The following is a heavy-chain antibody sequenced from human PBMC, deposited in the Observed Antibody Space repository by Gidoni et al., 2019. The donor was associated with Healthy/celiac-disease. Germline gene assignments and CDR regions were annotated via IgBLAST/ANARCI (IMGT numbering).Heavy chain of an antibody. Sequence: QVQLVQSGAEVKKPGSSVKVSCKASGGTFSSYAISWVRQAPGQGLEWMGGIIPIFGTANYAQKFQGRVTITADESTSTAYMELSSLRSEDTAVYYCARGRRASYCGGVCYPFDYWGQGTLVTVSS. CDR2: IIPIFGTA. J-gene: IGHJ4*02. CDR1: GGTFSSYA. V-gene: IGHV1-69*01. D-gene: IGHD2-21*02. CDR3: ARGRRASYCGGVCYPFDY.